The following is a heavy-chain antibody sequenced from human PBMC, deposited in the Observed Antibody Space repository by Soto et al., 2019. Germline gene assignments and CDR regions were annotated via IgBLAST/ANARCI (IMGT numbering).Heavy chain of an antibody. J-gene: IGHJ5*02. CDR3: ARARQYYDCELDP. D-gene: IGHD3-16*01. Sequence: SETLSLTCTVSGGSISSSSYYWGWIRQPPGKGLEWIGSIYYSGRTYYNPSLKSRLSISLDTSENQFSLKLTSVTAADTAIYYCARARQYYDCELDPWGQGTLVTVSS. CDR2: IYYSGRT. V-gene: IGHV4-39*07. CDR1: GGSISSSSYY.